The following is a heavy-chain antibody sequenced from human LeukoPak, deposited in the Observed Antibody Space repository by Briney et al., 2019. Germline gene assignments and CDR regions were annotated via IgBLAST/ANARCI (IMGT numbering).Heavy chain of an antibody. D-gene: IGHD3-10*01. V-gene: IGHV1-18*04. J-gene: IGHJ4*02. CDR2: ISAYNGNT. CDR1: GYTFNSYG. Sequence: ASVKVSCKASGYTFNSYGINWVRQAPGQGLEWMGWISAYNGNTNYAQKLQGRVTMTTDTSTSTAYMELRSLRSDDTAVYYCARDPSILRGVIIPAPFDYWGQGTLVTVSS. CDR3: ARDPSILRGVIIPAPFDY.